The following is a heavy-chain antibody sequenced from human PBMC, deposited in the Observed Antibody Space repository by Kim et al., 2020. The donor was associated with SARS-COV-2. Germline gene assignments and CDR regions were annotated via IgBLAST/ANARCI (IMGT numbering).Heavy chain of an antibody. Sequence: DSVKGGFTSSRDNSKNTLYLQMSSLRADDTAVYYCAKAPRIAAAAEWLDYWGQGTLVTVSS. V-gene: IGHV3-23*01. J-gene: IGHJ4*02. CDR3: AKAPRIAAAAEWLDY. D-gene: IGHD6-13*01.